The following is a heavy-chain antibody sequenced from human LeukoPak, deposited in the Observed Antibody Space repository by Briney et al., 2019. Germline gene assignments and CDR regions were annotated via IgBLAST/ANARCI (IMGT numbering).Heavy chain of an antibody. V-gene: IGHV3-13*01. CDR3: AKGYYYDSSVKYYFDY. J-gene: IGHJ4*02. CDR1: GFTFSSYD. CDR2: IGTAGDT. Sequence: GGSLRLSCAASGFTFSSYDMHWVRQATGKGLEWVSAIGTAGDTYYPDSVKGRFTISRDNSKNTLYLQMNSLRAEDTAVYYCAKGYYYDSSVKYYFDYWGQGTLVTVSS. D-gene: IGHD3-22*01.